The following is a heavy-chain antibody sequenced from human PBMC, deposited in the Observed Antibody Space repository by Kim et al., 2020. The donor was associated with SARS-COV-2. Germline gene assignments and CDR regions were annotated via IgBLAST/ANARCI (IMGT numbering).Heavy chain of an antibody. CDR2: INPNSGGT. Sequence: ASVKVSCKASGYTFTGYYMHWVRQAPGQGLEWMGWINPNSGGTNYAQKFQGWVTMTRDTSISTAYMELSRLRSDDTAVYYCARGSYVWGSYRGWFDPWGQGTLVTVSS. CDR3: ARGSYVWGSYRGWFDP. CDR1: GYTFTGYY. D-gene: IGHD3-16*02. J-gene: IGHJ5*02. V-gene: IGHV1-2*04.